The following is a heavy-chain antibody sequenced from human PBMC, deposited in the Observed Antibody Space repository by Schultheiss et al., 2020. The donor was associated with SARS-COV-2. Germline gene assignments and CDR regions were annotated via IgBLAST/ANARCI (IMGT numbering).Heavy chain of an antibody. J-gene: IGHJ4*03. V-gene: IGHV4-59*01. CDR3: ARATRVESLFSVRGGSFDF. CDR2: IYFTGIT. CDR1: GSSITGFF. D-gene: IGHD5-24*01. Sequence: SETLSLTCSVSGSSITGFFWTWIQQPPGKGLDSIGNIYFTGITKYNPSLKSRVTISIDTSKNQFSLKLSSVTAADTAVYFCARATRVESLFSVRGGSFDFWGRGAMVTVSS.